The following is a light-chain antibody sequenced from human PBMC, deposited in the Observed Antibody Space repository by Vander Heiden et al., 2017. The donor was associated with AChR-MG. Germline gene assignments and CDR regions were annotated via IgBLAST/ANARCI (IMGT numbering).Light chain of an antibody. CDR1: QSVGSN. Sequence: EIVMTQSPATLSVSPGERATLSCRASQSVGSNFAWYQQKPGQAPRLLIYGASTRATDIPGRFSGSGSGTEFTLTISSLQSEDFAIYYCQQDKNWPLTFGGGTRVEIK. V-gene: IGKV3-15*01. CDR2: GAS. CDR3: QQDKNWPLT. J-gene: IGKJ4*01.